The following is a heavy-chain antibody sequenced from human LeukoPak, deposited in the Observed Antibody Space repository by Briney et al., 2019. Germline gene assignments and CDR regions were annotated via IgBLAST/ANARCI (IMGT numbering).Heavy chain of an antibody. CDR2: IYHSGST. D-gene: IGHD5-18*01. J-gene: IGHJ4*02. CDR3: ARHTYGSDLYYFDY. Sequence: PSETLSLTCTVSGYSISSNYYWGWIRQPPGKGLEWIGSIYHSGSTYYNSSLKSRVTISIDTSKNQMSLRVSSVTAADTAVYYCARHTYGSDLYYFDYWGQGTLVTVSS. V-gene: IGHV4-38-2*02. CDR1: GYSISSNYY.